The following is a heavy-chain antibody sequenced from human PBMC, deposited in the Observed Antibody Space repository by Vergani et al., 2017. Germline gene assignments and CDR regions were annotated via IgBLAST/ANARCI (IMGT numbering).Heavy chain of an antibody. J-gene: IGHJ6*02. CDR3: ARVRRDDSSGYYYYYGMDV. V-gene: IGHV4-30-2*05. CDR2: IFPSGNS. D-gene: IGHD3-22*01. CDR1: GDSITNGGFS. Sequence: QLQLQESGSGLVKPSQTLSLTCAVSGDSITNGGFSWNWIRQPPGKGPEWIGYIFPSGNSDYNPSLKNRVSISLDKSKNQFSLKLSSVTAADTAVYYCARVRRDDSSGYYYYYGMDVWGQGTTVTVSS.